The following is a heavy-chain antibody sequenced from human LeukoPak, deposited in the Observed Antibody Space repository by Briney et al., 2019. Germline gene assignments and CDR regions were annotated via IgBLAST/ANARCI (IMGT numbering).Heavy chain of an antibody. CDR3: ARGRSISNVNDPPVDY. J-gene: IGHJ4*02. CDR1: GYTFTGYF. V-gene: IGHV1-2*02. Sequence: ASVKVSCKASGYTFTGYFMIWLRQAPGQGLEWMAWINPNTGDTRYLQKFQGRVTVTRDTSISTVYMELHNLRFDDTAVYYCARGRSISNVNDPPVDYWGQGTLVSVSS. D-gene: IGHD2/OR15-2a*01. CDR2: INPNTGDT.